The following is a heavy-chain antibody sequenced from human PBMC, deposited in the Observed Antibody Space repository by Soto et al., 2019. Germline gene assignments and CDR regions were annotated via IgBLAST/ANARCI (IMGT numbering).Heavy chain of an antibody. D-gene: IGHD3-10*01. CDR1: GFTFSTYW. Sequence: EVQLVESGGGLVQPGGSLRLSCAASGFTFSTYWIHWVRQAPGKGLVWVSRINSDGSSPNYADSVKGRFTISRDNAKNTLCLQMNSLRAEGTAGDYCARDRWGGGRDMDVWGQGTTVTVSS. CDR2: INSDGSSP. V-gene: IGHV3-74*01. CDR3: ARDRWGGGRDMDV. J-gene: IGHJ6*02.